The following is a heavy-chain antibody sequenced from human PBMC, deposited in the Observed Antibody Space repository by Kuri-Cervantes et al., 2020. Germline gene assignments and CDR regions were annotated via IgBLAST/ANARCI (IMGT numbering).Heavy chain of an antibody. CDR1: GGSISRSSSYY. D-gene: IGHD2-15*01. V-gene: IGHV4-39*07. Sequence: GSLRLSCTVSGGSISRSSSYYWGWIRQPPGKGLEWIGTIYYNGDTYYNPSLKSRVTISLDTSKNQFSLKLSSVTAADTAVFYCARRGLGLQNWFDPWGQGTLVTVSS. CDR2: IYYNGDT. J-gene: IGHJ5*02. CDR3: ARRGLGLQNWFDP.